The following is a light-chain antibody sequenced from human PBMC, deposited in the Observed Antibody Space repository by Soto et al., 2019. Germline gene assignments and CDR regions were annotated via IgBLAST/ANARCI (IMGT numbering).Light chain of an antibody. Sequence: DIVMTQSPDSLAVSLGERATINCKSSQSVLYSSNNKNYLAWYQQKPGQPPKLLIYWASTRESGVPDRFSGSGSGTDFTLTISSQQAEDVAVYYCQQYYSTPTWTFGQGTKVEIK. CDR3: QQYYSTPTWT. CDR2: WAS. V-gene: IGKV4-1*01. J-gene: IGKJ1*01. CDR1: QSVLYSSNNKNY.